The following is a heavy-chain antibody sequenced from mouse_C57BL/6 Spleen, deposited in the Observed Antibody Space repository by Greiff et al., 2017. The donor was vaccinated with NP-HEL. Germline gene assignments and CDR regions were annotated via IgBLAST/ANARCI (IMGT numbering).Heavy chain of an antibody. CDR2: IDPSDSYT. CDR1: GYTFTSYW. CDR3: ARGGTYGSSFDY. Sequence: QVQLQQPGAELVKPGASVKLSCKASGYTFTSYWMQWVKQRPGQGLEWIGEIDPSDSYTNYNQKFKGKATLTVDTSSSTAYMQLSSLTSEDSAVYYCARGGTYGSSFDYWGQGTTLTVSS. J-gene: IGHJ2*01. V-gene: IGHV1-50*01. D-gene: IGHD1-1*01.